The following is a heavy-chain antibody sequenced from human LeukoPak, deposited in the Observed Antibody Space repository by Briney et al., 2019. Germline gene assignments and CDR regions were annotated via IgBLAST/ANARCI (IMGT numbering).Heavy chain of an antibody. CDR2: INAGNGNT. V-gene: IGHV1-3*01. CDR3: ARDRCSSTSCYYDY. J-gene: IGHJ4*02. CDR1: GGTFSSYA. D-gene: IGHD2-2*01. Sequence: GASVKVSCKASGGTFSSYAISWVRQAPGQRLEWMGWINAGNGNTKYSQKFQGRVTITRDTSASTAYMELSSLRSEDTAVYYCARDRCSSTSCYYDYWGQGTLVTVSS.